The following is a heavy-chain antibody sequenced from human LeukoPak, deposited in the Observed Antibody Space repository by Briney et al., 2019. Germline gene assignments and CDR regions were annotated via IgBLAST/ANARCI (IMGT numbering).Heavy chain of an antibody. CDR3: ASFSGSYRFDY. CDR1: GGSISSYY. CDR2: IYYSGST. Sequence: PSETLSLTCTVSGGSISSYYWSWIRQPPGKGLEWIGYIYYSGSTNYNPSLKSRVTISVDTSKNQFSLKLSSVTAADTAVYYCASFSGSYRFDYWGQGTLVTVSS. D-gene: IGHD1-26*01. V-gene: IGHV4-59*01. J-gene: IGHJ4*02.